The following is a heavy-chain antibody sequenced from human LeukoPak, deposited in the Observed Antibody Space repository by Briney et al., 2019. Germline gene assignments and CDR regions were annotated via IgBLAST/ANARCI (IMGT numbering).Heavy chain of an antibody. V-gene: IGHV4-34*01. D-gene: IGHD4-17*01. CDR3: ARGTGFDY. CDR1: GGSFSGYY. J-gene: IGHJ4*02. Sequence: PSETLSLTCAVYGGSFSGYYWSWIRQPPGKGLEWIGEINHSGSTNYNPSLKSRVTISVDTSKNQFSLKLSSVTVADTAVYYCARGTGFDYWGQGTLVTVSS. CDR2: INHSGST.